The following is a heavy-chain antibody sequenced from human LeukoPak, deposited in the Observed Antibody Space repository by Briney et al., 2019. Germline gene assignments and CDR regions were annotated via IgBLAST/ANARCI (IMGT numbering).Heavy chain of an antibody. Sequence: GASVKVSCKASGYTFTSYGITWVRQAPGQGLEWMGWISPYDDNTSYAHKLQGRVTMTTDTSTSTAYMELRSLRSDDTAVYYCARAPYYDVLTVTITEYLQHWGQGTLVTVSS. J-gene: IGHJ1*01. V-gene: IGHV1-18*01. CDR3: ARAPYYDVLTVTITEYLQH. CDR2: ISPYDDNT. CDR1: GYTFTSYG. D-gene: IGHD3-9*01.